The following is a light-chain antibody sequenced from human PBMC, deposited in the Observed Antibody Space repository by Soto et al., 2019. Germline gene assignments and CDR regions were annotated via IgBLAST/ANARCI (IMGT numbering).Light chain of an antibody. CDR1: NIGSKS. Sequence: SYKLTQPPSVSVAPGQTARITCGGNNIGSKSVHWYQQKPGQAPVMVVYEDSDRPSGIPERFSGSNSGNTATLTISRVEAGDEADYYCQVWDSSSDHVVFGGGTKLTVL. CDR3: QVWDSSSDHVV. CDR2: EDS. V-gene: IGLV3-21*02. J-gene: IGLJ2*01.